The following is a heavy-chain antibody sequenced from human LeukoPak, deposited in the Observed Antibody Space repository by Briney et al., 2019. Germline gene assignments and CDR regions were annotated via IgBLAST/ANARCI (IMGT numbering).Heavy chain of an antibody. J-gene: IGHJ4*02. CDR2: INSDGSST. V-gene: IGHV3-74*01. CDR3: ARSTPRELLYFDY. Sequence: GGSLRLSCAASGFTFSSYWMHWVRQAPGKGLVWVSRINSDGSSTSYADSVKGRFTISRDNAKNTLYQQMNSLRAEDTAVYYCARSTPRELLYFDYWGQGTLVTVSS. CDR1: GFTFSSYW. D-gene: IGHD1-26*01.